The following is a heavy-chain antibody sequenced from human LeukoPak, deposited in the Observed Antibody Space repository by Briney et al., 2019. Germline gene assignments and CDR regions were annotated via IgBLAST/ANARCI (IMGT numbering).Heavy chain of an antibody. CDR2: IYYSGST. CDR1: GGSISSYY. CDR3: ARDKGAARPHNWFDP. Sequence: KPSETLSLTCTVSGGSISSYYWSWIRQPPGKGLEWIGYIYYSGSTNYNPSLKSRVTISVDTSKNQFPLKLSSVTAADTAVYYCARDKGAARPHNWFDPWGQGTLVTVSS. D-gene: IGHD6-6*01. J-gene: IGHJ5*02. V-gene: IGHV4-59*01.